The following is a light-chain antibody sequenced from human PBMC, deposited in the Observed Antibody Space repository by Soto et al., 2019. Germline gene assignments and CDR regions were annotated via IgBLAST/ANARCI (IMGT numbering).Light chain of an antibody. CDR1: ESVSSY. CDR2: GAS. CDR3: QQRSNRPLT. J-gene: IGKJ3*01. Sequence: EIVLTQSPATLSLSPGDRATLSCRASESVSSYFAWYQQKPGQAPRLLIYGASNRATGIPARFSGSGSGTDFTLTISSLEPEDFAVYFCQQRSNRPLTFGPGTKVDIK. V-gene: IGKV3-11*01.